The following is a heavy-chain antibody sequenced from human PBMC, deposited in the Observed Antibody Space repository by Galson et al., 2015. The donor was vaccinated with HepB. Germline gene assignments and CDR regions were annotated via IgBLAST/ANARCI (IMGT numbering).Heavy chain of an antibody. J-gene: IGHJ4*02. D-gene: IGHD2-2*01. CDR3: ARGESEVAASIYFNY. CDR1: GGSISSRDYY. Sequence: TLSLTCTVSGGSISSRDYYWSWIRQPPGKGLEWIGYIYYSGCTYYNPSRKSRVTMSIDTSKNQFSLKLSSVTAADTAVYYCARGESEVAASIYFNYWGQGTLVTVSS. V-gene: IGHV4-30-4*01. CDR2: IYYSGCT.